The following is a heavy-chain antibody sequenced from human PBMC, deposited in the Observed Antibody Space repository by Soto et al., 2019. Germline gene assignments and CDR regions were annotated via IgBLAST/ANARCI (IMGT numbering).Heavy chain of an antibody. V-gene: IGHV4-39*01. J-gene: IGHJ4*02. Sequence: QLQLQESGPGLVKPSETLSLTCTVSGCSISSSSYYWDWIRQPPGKGLEWIGSIYYSGSTYYNPSLTSRVTISVDTSKSQRSLRLRSVTAAYTAVYYCASGGGIVLRYFDCLPRVFDYWGQGTLVTVSS. CDR3: ASGGGIVLRYFDCLPRVFDY. CDR1: GCSISSSSYY. CDR2: IYYSGST. D-gene: IGHD3-9*01.